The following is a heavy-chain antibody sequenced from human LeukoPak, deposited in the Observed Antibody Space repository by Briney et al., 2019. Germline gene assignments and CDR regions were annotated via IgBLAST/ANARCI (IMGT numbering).Heavy chain of an antibody. D-gene: IGHD5-18*01. J-gene: IGHJ6*02. CDR1: EGTFRSYT. CDR3: ARQDTAMAYYYGMDV. CDR2: IIPILGIA. Sequence: GASVKVSCKAAEGTFRSYTISWVRQAPGQGLEWMGRIIPILGIANYAQKFQGRVTITADKSTSTAYMELSSLRSEDTAVYYCARQDTAMAYYYGMDVWGQGTTVTVSS. V-gene: IGHV1-69*02.